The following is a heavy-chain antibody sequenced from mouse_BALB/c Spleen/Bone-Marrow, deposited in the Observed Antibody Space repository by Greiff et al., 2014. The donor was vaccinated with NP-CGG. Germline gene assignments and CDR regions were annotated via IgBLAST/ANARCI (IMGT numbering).Heavy chain of an antibody. D-gene: IGHD1-2*01. CDR2: ISNGGGST. Sequence: EVKLVESGGGLVQPGGSLKLSCAASGFTFSSYTMSWVRQTPEKRLVWVAYISNGGGSTYYPDTVKGRFTISRDNAKNTLYLQMSSLKSEDTAMYYCARRYDYGYGPYAYWGQGTLVTVSA. CDR3: ARRYDYGYGPYAY. J-gene: IGHJ3*01. CDR1: GFTFSSYT. V-gene: IGHV5-12-2*01.